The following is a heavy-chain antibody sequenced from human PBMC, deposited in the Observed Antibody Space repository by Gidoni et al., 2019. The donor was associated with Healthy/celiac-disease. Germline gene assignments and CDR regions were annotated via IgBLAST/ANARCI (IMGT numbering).Heavy chain of an antibody. CDR2: ISSSGSTI. D-gene: IGHD6-13*01. V-gene: IGHV3-11*01. J-gene: IGHJ6*02. Sequence: QVQLVESGGGLVTPGGSLRLSCAASGFTFSDYYLSWIRQAPGKGLEWVSYISSSGSTIYYADSVKGRFTISRDNAKNSLYLQMNSLRAEDTAVYYCARDYFGYSSSWDPIYYYGMDVWGQGTTVTVSS. CDR1: GFTFSDYY. CDR3: ARDYFGYSSSWDPIYYYGMDV.